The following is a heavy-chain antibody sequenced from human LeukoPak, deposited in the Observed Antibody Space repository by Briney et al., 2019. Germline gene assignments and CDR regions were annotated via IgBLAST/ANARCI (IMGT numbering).Heavy chain of an antibody. CDR1: GFTFSNYG. Sequence: GGSLRLSCAASGFTFSNYGMHWVRQLPGNGLEWVSVISNDGVNTYQADSVKGRFTISRDNSKNTLYLQMNSLRAEDTAVYYCARDSVDYYDSSGYCDYWGQGTLVTVSS. V-gene: IGHV3-30*19. CDR3: ARDSVDYYDSSGYCDY. J-gene: IGHJ4*02. D-gene: IGHD3-22*01. CDR2: ISNDGVNT.